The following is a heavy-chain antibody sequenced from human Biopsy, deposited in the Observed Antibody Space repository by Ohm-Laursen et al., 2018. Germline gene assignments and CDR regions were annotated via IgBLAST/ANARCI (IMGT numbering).Heavy chain of an antibody. Sequence: GTLSLTCAFFGKTFSDYQWSWIRQPPGKGLEWIGQINQAGTTNYNPSLKSRVSISADASKYEFSLRLTSVTAADTAVYLCGNEVHGRDYWGLGAQVTVSS. J-gene: IGHJ4*02. CDR3: GNEVHGRDY. V-gene: IGHV4-34*08. D-gene: IGHD2-15*01. CDR1: GKTFSDYQ. CDR2: INQAGTT.